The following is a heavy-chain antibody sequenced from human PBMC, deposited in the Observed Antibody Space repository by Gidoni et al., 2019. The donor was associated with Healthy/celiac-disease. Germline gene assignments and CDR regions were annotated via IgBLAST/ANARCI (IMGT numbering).Heavy chain of an antibody. CDR1: GFTFSSYA. CDR3: AKDSSGYYHHDY. J-gene: IGHJ4*02. D-gene: IGHD3-22*01. Sequence: EVELFESGGGLVQPGGSLRLSCAAAGFTFSSYAMSWVRQAPGKGLEWVSAISGSGGRTYYADSVKGRFTISRDNSKNTLYLQMNSLRAEDTAVYYCAKDSSGYYHHDYWGQGTLVTVSS. V-gene: IGHV3-23*01. CDR2: ISGSGGRT.